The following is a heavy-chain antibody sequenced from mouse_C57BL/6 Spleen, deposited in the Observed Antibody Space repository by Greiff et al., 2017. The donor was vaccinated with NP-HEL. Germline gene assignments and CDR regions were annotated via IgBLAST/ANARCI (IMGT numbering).Heavy chain of an antibody. V-gene: IGHV1-59*01. CDR3: ARGGINSNYMGEFAY. J-gene: IGHJ3*01. Sequence: QVQLQQPGAELVRPGTSVKLSCKASGYTFTSYWMHWVKQRPGQGLEWIGVIDPSDSYTNYNQKFKGKATLTVDTSSSTAYMQLSSLTSEDSAVYYCARGGINSNYMGEFAYWGQGTLVTVSA. D-gene: IGHD2-5*01. CDR1: GYTFTSYW. CDR2: IDPSDSYT.